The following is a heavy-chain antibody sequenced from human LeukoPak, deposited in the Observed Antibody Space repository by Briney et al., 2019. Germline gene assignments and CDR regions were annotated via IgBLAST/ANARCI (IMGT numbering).Heavy chain of an antibody. J-gene: IGHJ4*02. V-gene: IGHV3-7*01. Sequence: GGSLRLSCAASGFTFSTYWMSWVRQAPGKGLEWVANIKQDGSEKYYVDSVKGRFTISRDNAKNSLYLQMNSLRAEDTAVYYCASQRSGWYEGSSGSYYFDYWGQGTLVTVSS. D-gene: IGHD6-19*01. CDR3: ASQRSGWYEGSSGSYYFDY. CDR2: IKQDGSEK. CDR1: GFTFSTYW.